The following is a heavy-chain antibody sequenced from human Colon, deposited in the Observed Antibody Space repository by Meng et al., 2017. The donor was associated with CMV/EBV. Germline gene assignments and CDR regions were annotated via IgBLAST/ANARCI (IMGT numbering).Heavy chain of an antibody. CDR2: ISGHGATL. Sequence: SLKISCAASGFSFSDSYMSWIRQAPGKGLEWVASISGHGATLNYADSVRGRFTISRDNAKNALYLQMNSLRAGDTALYYCARDSWTSGWYTAYWGQGTLVTVSS. D-gene: IGHD6-19*01. J-gene: IGHJ4*02. V-gene: IGHV3-11*01. CDR1: GFSFSDSY. CDR3: ARDSWTSGWYTAY.